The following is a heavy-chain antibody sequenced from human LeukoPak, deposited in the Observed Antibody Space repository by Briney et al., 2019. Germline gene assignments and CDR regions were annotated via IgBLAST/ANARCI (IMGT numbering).Heavy chain of an antibody. CDR3: AREMSDSSGYYYTFDY. CDR1: GGSISGYY. Sequence: SETLSLTCTVSGGSISGYYWTWIRQPAGKGLEWVGRIYTSGGTNYNPSLKSRVTMSVDTSKNQFSLKLSSVTAADTAVYYCAREMSDSSGYYYTFDYWGQGTLVTVSS. D-gene: IGHD3-22*01. V-gene: IGHV4-4*07. J-gene: IGHJ4*02. CDR2: IYTSGGT.